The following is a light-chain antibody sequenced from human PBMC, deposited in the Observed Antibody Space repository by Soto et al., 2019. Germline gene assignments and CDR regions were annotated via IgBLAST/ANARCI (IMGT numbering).Light chain of an antibody. J-gene: IGKJ1*01. V-gene: IGKV1-5*03. Sequence: DIQMTQSPSTLSASVGDRVSITCRASQSISRQLAWYQQKPGKAPNLLIYQASNLETGVPSRFPGSGSGTEFTLTISRLQPDDLAPYYCLQYQSYWTFGQGTKVEVK. CDR2: QAS. CDR1: QSISRQ. CDR3: LQYQSYWT.